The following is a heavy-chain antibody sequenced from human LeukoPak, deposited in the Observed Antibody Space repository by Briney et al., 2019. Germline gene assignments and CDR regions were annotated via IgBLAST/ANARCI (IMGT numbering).Heavy chain of an antibody. CDR1: GGSFSAYY. Sequence: SSETLSLTCAVYGGSFSAYYWSWIRQPPEKGLEWIGEINHSGTTNYNPSLKSRVTISVDTSKNQFSLKLSSVTAADTAVYYCARGTGAYYYLWGQGTMVTVSS. V-gene: IGHV4-34*01. D-gene: IGHD3-22*01. J-gene: IGHJ3*01. CDR3: ARGTGAYYYL. CDR2: INHSGTT.